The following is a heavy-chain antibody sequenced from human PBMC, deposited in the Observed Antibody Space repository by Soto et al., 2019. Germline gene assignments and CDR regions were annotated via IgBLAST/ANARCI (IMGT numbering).Heavy chain of an antibody. CDR3: AAHSGYDYYYYGMDV. CDR1: GGTFSSYA. CDR2: IIPIFGTA. Sequence: SVKVSCKASGGTFSSYAISWVRQAPGQGLEWMGGIIPIFGTANYAQKLQGRVTITADESTSTAYMELSSLRSEDTAVYYCAAHSGYDYYYYGMDVWGQGTTVTVSS. D-gene: IGHD5-12*01. J-gene: IGHJ6*02. V-gene: IGHV1-69*13.